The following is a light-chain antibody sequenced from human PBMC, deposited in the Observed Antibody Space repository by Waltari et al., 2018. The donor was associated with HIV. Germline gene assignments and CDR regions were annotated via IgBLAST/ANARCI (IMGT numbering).Light chain of an antibody. CDR3: LQHNNYPRT. J-gene: IGKJ1*01. CDR1: QGIRND. CDR2: LAS. V-gene: IGKV1-17*02. Sequence: DSKMTQSPSSLSASVGDRVTITCRTSQGIRNDLVWFQQKPGKATQRLIYLASNLQDGVPSRFSGSGSGTDFTLTISNLQPEDFATYYCLQHNNYPRTFGQGTKVE.